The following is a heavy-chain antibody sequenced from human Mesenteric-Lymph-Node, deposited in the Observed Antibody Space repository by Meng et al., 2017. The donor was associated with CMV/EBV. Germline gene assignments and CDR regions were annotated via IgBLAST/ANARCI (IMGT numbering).Heavy chain of an antibody. CDR2: ISGSGGTT. Sequence: GESLKISCAASGFTFSSYAMSWVRQAPGKGLEWVSGISGSGGTTDYTDSVKGRFTISRDNSKNTLYLQMSSLRVEDTAIYYCANSVWGWGQGTLVTVSS. V-gene: IGHV3-23*01. D-gene: IGHD1-26*01. CDR1: GFTFSSYA. J-gene: IGHJ4*02. CDR3: ANSVWG.